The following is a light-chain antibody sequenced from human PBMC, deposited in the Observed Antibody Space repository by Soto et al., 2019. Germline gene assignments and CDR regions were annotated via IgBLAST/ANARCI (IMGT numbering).Light chain of an antibody. CDR1: SSNIGANYD. V-gene: IGLV1-40*01. Sequence: QSVLTQPPSVSGAPGQWVTISCTGSSSNIGANYDVHWYQQVPGTAPKLLIYGNSNRPSGVPDRFSGSKSGTSASLAITGLQPEDEGDYYCQSYDSSLSGSGVFGGGTKLTVL. J-gene: IGLJ2*01. CDR3: QSYDSSLSGSGV. CDR2: GNS.